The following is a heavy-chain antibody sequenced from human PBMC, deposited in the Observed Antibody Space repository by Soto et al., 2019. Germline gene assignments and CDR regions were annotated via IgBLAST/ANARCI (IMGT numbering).Heavy chain of an antibody. CDR3: SRQASDFWSGKPQYYMDV. D-gene: IGHD3-3*01. Sequence: GGSLRLSCAASGFTFSGSSMHWVRQASGKGLEWVGRIRSKGNNYATAYGASLKGRFTISRDDSKNTAYLQMNSLNTEDTAVYYCSRQASDFWSGKPQYYMDVWGKGTTVTVSS. CDR2: IRSKGNNYAT. J-gene: IGHJ6*03. CDR1: GFTFSGSS. V-gene: IGHV3-73*01.